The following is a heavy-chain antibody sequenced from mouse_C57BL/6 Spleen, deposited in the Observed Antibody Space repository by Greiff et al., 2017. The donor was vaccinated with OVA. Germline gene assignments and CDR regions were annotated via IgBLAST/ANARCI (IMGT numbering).Heavy chain of an antibody. J-gene: IGHJ3*01. D-gene: IGHD3-2*02. Sequence: VQLKESGPGLVKPSQSLSLTCSVTGYSITSGYYWNWIRQFPGNKLEWMGYISYDGSNNYNPSLKNRISITRDTSKNQFFLKLNSVTTEDTATYYCARGRQLRLRPLFAYWGQGTLVTVSA. CDR3: ARGRQLRLRPLFAY. V-gene: IGHV3-6*01. CDR2: ISYDGSN. CDR1: GYSITSGYY.